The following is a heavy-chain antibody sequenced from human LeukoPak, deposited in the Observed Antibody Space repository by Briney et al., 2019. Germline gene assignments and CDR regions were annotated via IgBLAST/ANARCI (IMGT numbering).Heavy chain of an antibody. CDR1: GFTFDDYA. CDR3: AKVTSGELHFDY. V-gene: IGHV3-9*01. J-gene: IGHJ4*02. D-gene: IGHD1-26*01. CDR2: ISWNSGSI. Sequence: GGSLRLSCAASGFTFDDYAMHWVRQAPGKGLEWVSGISWNSGSIGYADSVKGRFTISRDNAKNSLYLQMNSLRAEDTALYYCAKVTSGELHFDYWGQGTLVTVSS.